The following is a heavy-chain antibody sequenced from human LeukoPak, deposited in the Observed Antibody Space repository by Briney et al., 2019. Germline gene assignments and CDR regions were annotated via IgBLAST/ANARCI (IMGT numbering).Heavy chain of an antibody. CDR2: INPNGGGT. J-gene: IGHJ4*02. D-gene: IGHD2-15*01. CDR1: GYTFTGYY. V-gene: IGHV1-2*04. CDR3: ARSPPYCSGGSCYLYYFDY. Sequence: ASVKVSCKASGYTFTGYYMHWVRQAPGQGLEWMGWINPNGGGTNYAQKFQGWVTMTRDTSISTAYMELSRLRSDDTAVYYCARSPPYCSGGSCYLYYFDYWGQGTLVTVSS.